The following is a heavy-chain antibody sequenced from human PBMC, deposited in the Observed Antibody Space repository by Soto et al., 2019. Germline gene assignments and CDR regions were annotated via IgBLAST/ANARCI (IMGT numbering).Heavy chain of an antibody. CDR2: INPNSGGT. D-gene: IGHD5-18*01. CDR3: ARDLRMGGYGYDFDY. V-gene: IGHV1-2*04. J-gene: IGHJ4*02. CDR1: GYTFTGYY. Sequence: QVQLVQSGAEVKKPGASVKVSCKASGYTFTGYYMHWVRQAPGQGLEWMGWINPNSGGTNYVQKFQGWVTMTRDTSISTAYMELSRLRSDDTAVYYCARDLRMGGYGYDFDYWGQGTLVTVSS.